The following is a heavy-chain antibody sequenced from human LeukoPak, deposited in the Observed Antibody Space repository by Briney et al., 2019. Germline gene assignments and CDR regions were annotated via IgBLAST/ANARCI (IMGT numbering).Heavy chain of an antibody. CDR3: ARGTDNTDYFDY. J-gene: IGHJ4*02. CDR2: IHPSGST. D-gene: IGHD2/OR15-2a*01. Sequence: SETLSPTCAVYGRSLNNYFWSWIRQPPGKGLEWIGEIHPSGSTNYNPSLKSRITISVDTSKNHFSLKLNSVTAADTAVYYCARGTDNTDYFDYWGQGTLVTVSS. CDR1: GRSLNNYF. V-gene: IGHV4-34*01.